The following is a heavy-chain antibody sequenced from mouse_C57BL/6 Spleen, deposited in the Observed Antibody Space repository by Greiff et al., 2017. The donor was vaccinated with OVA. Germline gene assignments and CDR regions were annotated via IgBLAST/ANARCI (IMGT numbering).Heavy chain of an antibody. CDR1: GFTFSDYG. J-gene: IGHJ4*01. Sequence: EVQLQESGGGLVKPGGSLKLSCAASGFTFSDYGMHWVRQAPEKGLEWVAYISSGSSTIYYADTVKGRFTISRDNAKNTLFLQMTSLRAEDTAIYYCARRAMDYWGQGTSVTVSS. V-gene: IGHV5-17*01. CDR3: ARRAMDY. CDR2: ISSGSSTI.